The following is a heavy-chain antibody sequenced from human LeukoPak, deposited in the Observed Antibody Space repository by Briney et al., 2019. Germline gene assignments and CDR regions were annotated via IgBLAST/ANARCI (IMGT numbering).Heavy chain of an antibody. CDR2: INHSGST. V-gene: IGHV4-34*01. D-gene: IGHD2-2*01. Sequence: SETLSLTCAVYGGSFSGYYWSWIRQPPGKGLEWIGEINHSGSTNYNPSLKSRVTISVDTSKNQFSLKLSSVTAADTAVYYCARGIMPPSLDYWGQGTLVTVSS. J-gene: IGHJ4*02. CDR3: ARGIMPPSLDY. CDR1: GGSFSGYY.